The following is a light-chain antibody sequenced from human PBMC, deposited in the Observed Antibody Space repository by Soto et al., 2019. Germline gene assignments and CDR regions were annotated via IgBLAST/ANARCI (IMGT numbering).Light chain of an antibody. CDR1: SSDVGSYNL. V-gene: IGLV2-23*01. J-gene: IGLJ2*01. CDR2: EGS. CDR3: CLYAGSSTGV. Sequence: QSALTQPASVSGSPGQSITISCTGTSSDVGSYNLVSWYQQHPGKAPKLMIYEGSKRPSGVSNRFSGSKSGNTASLTISGLQAEDEADYYCCLYAGSSTGVFGGGTKVTVL.